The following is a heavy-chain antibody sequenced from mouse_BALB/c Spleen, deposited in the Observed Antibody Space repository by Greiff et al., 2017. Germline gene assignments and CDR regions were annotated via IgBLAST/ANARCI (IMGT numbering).Heavy chain of an antibody. V-gene: IGHV5-17*02. D-gene: IGHD3-2*01. CDR3: ARWEDSSGYVSFAY. Sequence: EVKLMESGGGLVQPGGSRKLSCAASGFTFSSFGMHWVRQAPEKGLEWVAYISSGSSTIYYADTVKGRFTISRDNPKNTLFLQMTSLRSEDTAMYYCARWEDSSGYVSFAYWGQGTLVTVSA. CDR2: ISSGSSTI. CDR1: GFTFSSFG. J-gene: IGHJ3*01.